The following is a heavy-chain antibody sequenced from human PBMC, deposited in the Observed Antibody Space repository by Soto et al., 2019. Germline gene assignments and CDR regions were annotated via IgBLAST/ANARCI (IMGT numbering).Heavy chain of an antibody. CDR2: IIPLYGTA. CDR3: ARDRSMDGYNSRSFDY. J-gene: IGHJ4*02. V-gene: IGHV1-69*01. D-gene: IGHD5-12*01. CDR1: GGTFSSFG. Sequence: QVQLVQSGAEVKKPGSSVKVSCKASGGTFSSFGFNWVRQAPGQGLEWMGGIIPLYGTANHAQRFKGRVTLSADESTGTVYMELISLRSEDTAIYYCARDRSMDGYNSRSFDYWGQGTLVTVSS.